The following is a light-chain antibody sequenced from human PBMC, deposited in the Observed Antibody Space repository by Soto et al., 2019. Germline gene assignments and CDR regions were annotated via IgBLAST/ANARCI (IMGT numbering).Light chain of an antibody. V-gene: IGLV2-14*01. CDR1: RSDIGDSNF. CDR3: ASFRSGTILV. CDR2: EVN. Sequence: QSVLTQPASVSGSPGQSVTISCTGPRSDIGDSNFISWYQHSPGKAPRLLIYEVNNRPSGVSRRFSGSKAGNTASLTISGLLEDDKADYFCASFRSGTILVFGSGTKVTVL. J-gene: IGLJ1*01.